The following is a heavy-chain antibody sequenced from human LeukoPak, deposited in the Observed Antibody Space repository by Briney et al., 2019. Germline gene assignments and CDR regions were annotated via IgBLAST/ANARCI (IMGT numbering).Heavy chain of an antibody. D-gene: IGHD1-26*01. Sequence: GGSLRLSCAASGFTFSSYAMSWVRQAPGKGLEWVSLINDSGGNTYYADSVKGRFTISRDNAKNSLYLQMNSLRAEDTAVYYCARDLVGATIDYWGQGTLVTVSS. CDR2: INDSGGNT. CDR3: ARDLVGATIDY. CDR1: GFTFSSYA. J-gene: IGHJ4*02. V-gene: IGHV3-23*01.